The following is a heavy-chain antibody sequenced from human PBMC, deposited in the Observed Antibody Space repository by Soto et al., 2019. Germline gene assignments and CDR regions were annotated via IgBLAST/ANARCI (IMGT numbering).Heavy chain of an antibody. D-gene: IGHD6-13*01. V-gene: IGHV4-59*01. Sequence: PSETLSLTCTVSGGSISSYYWSWIRQPPGKGLEWIGYIYYSGSTNYNPSLKSRVTISVDTSKNQFSLKLSSVTAADTAVYYCARDPAAASRRYFDYWGQGTLVTVSS. CDR2: IYYSGST. CDR1: GGSISSYY. J-gene: IGHJ4*02. CDR3: ARDPAAASRRYFDY.